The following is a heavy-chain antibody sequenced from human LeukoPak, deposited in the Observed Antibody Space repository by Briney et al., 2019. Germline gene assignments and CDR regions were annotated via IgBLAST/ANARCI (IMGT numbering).Heavy chain of an antibody. V-gene: IGHV3-64D*08. D-gene: IGHD3-10*01. J-gene: IGHJ3*02. CDR2: IVSNGGSP. Sequence: GGSLRLSSSASGFTFSSYAMHWVRQAPGKGLEYVSGIVSNGGSPYYADSVKGRFTISRDNSKNTVYLQMSSLRAEDTAVYYCVKGHEPDYYGSGIDAFDIWGQGTMVTVSS. CDR1: GFTFSSYA. CDR3: VKGHEPDYYGSGIDAFDI.